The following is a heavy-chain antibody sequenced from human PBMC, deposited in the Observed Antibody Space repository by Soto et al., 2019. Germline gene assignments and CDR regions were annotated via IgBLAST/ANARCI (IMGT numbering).Heavy chain of an antibody. V-gene: IGHV1-18*01. J-gene: IGHJ4*02. Sequence: QVQLVQSGAEEKKPGASVKVSCKASGYTFSSYGISWVRQAPGQGLEWMGWISTYNGHTNYAQQFQGRGTLTTETSTRTAYMELRGLRSDDTAVYYCARDLPLEALDYWGQGTLVTVSS. CDR1: GYTFSSYG. CDR3: ARDLPLEALDY. CDR2: ISTYNGHT.